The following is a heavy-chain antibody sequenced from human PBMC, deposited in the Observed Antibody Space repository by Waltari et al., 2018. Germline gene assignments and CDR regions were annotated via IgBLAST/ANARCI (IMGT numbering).Heavy chain of an antibody. CDR2: VGSSGAAT. Sequence: EVQLLESGGCLVQPGGSLRLACQVSGFTFRDYAMTWVRQAPGKGLEWVALVGSSGAATYYADSVKGRFSISRDNSRNTLYLQMNSLRAEDTAMYYCAKRGAPGELWFFDYWGQGNLVTVSS. V-gene: IGHV3-23*01. D-gene: IGHD2-21*01. J-gene: IGHJ4*02. CDR1: GFTFRDYA. CDR3: AKRGAPGELWFFDY.